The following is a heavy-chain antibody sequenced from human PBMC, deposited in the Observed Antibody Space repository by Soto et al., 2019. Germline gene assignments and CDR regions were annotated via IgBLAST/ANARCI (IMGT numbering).Heavy chain of an antibody. V-gene: IGHV1-2*04. CDR2: SNPNGGGT. Sequence: ASLKVSCKLYVYTFTGYYMHWLRQAQGQGRGWMRWSNPNGGGTNYAQNFQGWVTMTRDTSISTAYMELSRLSSDDTALYYCARDAKANHDXTGVLSAPYYYYYGMDVWGQGTTVTVSS. D-gene: IGHD1-1*01. J-gene: IGHJ6*02. CDR3: ARDAKANHDXTGVLSAPYYYYYGMDV. CDR1: VYTFTGYY.